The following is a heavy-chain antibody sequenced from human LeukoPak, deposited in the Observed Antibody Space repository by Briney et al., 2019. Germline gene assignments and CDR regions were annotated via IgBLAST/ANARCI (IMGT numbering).Heavy chain of an antibody. J-gene: IGHJ3*02. CDR3: ARRLYDAFDT. Sequence: PSETLSLTCTVSGGSISSYYWSWIRQPPGKGLEWIGYIYYSGSTNYNPSLKSRVTISVDTSKNQFTLKLSSVTAADTAVYYCARRLYDAFDTWGQGTMVTVSS. CDR1: GGSISSYY. V-gene: IGHV4-59*01. D-gene: IGHD2-8*01. CDR2: IYYSGST.